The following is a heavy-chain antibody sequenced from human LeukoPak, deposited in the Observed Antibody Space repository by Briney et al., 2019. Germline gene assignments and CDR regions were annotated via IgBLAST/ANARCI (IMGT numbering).Heavy chain of an antibody. Sequence: ASVKVSCKASGFTFTSYAINWVRQAPGQGLEWMGGIIPIFGTANYAQKFQGRVTITADESTSTAYMELSSLRSEDTAVYYCARDRSDYGDYSVSGYWGQGTLVTVSS. J-gene: IGHJ4*02. CDR3: ARDRSDYGDYSVSGY. D-gene: IGHD4-17*01. CDR1: GFTFTSYA. CDR2: IIPIFGTA. V-gene: IGHV1-69*13.